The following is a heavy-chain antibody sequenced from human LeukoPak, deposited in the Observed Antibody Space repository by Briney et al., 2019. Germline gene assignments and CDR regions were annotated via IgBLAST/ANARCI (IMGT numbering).Heavy chain of an antibody. Sequence: SQTLSLTCAVSGGSISSGGYSWSWIRQPPGKGLEWIGYIYYSGSTYYNPSLKSRVTISVDTSKNQFSLKLSSVTAADTAVYYCARSCSSTSCYVGFDYWGQGTLVTVSS. CDR3: ARSCSSTSCYVGFDY. CDR1: GGSISSGGYS. D-gene: IGHD2-2*01. V-gene: IGHV4-31*11. J-gene: IGHJ4*02. CDR2: IYYSGST.